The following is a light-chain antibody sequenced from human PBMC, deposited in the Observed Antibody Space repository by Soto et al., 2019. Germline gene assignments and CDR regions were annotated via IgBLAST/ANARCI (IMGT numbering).Light chain of an antibody. CDR2: KAS. J-gene: IGKJ5*01. CDR1: QTISSW. Sequence: DIQMTQSPSTLSGSVGDRVTITCRASQTISSWLAWYQQKPGKAPKLLIYKASTLKSGVPSRFSGSGSGTEFTLTISSLQPEDFATYYCLQHNSYPQTFGQGTRLEI. V-gene: IGKV1-5*03. CDR3: LQHNSYPQT.